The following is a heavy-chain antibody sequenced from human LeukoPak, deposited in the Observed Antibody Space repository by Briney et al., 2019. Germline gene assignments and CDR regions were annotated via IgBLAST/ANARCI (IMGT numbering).Heavy chain of an antibody. V-gene: IGHV4-59*01. Sequence: SETLSLACTVSGGSISSYYWSWIRQPPGKGLEWIGYIYYSGSTNYNPSLKSRVTISVDTSKNQFSLKLSSVTAADTAVYYCARAQRLDYDYFDYWGQGTLVTVSS. D-gene: IGHD3-16*01. CDR2: IYYSGST. CDR1: GGSISSYY. CDR3: ARAQRLDYDYFDY. J-gene: IGHJ4*02.